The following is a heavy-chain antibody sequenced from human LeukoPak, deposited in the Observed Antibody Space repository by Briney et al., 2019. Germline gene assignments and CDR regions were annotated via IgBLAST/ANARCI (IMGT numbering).Heavy chain of an antibody. V-gene: IGHV3-23*01. J-gene: IGHJ3*02. D-gene: IGHD2-21*01. CDR3: AREHLRIPSAFDI. CDR2: ISSSGTST. Sequence: GGSLRLSCAASGFTFSSYAMTWVRQAPGKGLEWVSAISSSGTSTYYADSVKGRFTISRDNSKSTLYLQMNSLRAEDTAVYYCAREHLRIPSAFDIWGQGTMVTVSS. CDR1: GFTFSSYA.